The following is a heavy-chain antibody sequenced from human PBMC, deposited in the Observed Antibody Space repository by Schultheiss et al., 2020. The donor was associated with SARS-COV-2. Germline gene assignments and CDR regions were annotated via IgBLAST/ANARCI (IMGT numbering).Heavy chain of an antibody. CDR2: ISSSSSTI. CDR3: ARDLWGRGCSSMTCAAFDY. V-gene: IGHV3-48*01. CDR1: GFTFSSYS. D-gene: IGHD6-13*01. J-gene: IGHJ4*02. Sequence: GGSLRLSCAASGFTFSSYSMNWVRQAPGKGLEWVSYISSSSSTIYYADSVKGRFTISRDNAKNTLSLQMNSLRVEDTAVYYCARDLWGRGCSSMTCAAFDYWGQGTLVTVSS.